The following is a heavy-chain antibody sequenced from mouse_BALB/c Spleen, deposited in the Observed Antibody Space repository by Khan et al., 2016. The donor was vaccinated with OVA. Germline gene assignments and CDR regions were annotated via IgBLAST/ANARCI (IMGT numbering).Heavy chain of an antibody. CDR3: ARFFGNYGWYFDV. V-gene: IGHV2-9*02. J-gene: IGHJ1*01. D-gene: IGHD2-1*01. CDR2: IWAGGRT. CDR1: GFSLTNYG. Sequence: VQLQESGPAMVAPSQSLSITCTVSGFSLTNYGVHWVRQPPGKGLEWLGLIWAGGRTNYNSALMSRLSISKDNSKSQVFLKMNSLQADDTAICYCARFFGNYGWYFDVWGAGTTVTVSS.